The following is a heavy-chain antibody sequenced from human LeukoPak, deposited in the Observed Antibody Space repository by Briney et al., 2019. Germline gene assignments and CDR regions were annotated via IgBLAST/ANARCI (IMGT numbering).Heavy chain of an antibody. V-gene: IGHV4-38-2*02. CDR2: ISHSGNI. CDR1: GHSISSDYY. J-gene: IGHJ5*02. Sequence: SEPLSLTCAVSGHSISSDYYWGWIRQPRGKGLEGIGSISHSGNIYYNPSLRSRVTMSGDTSKNQLSLKLTFVTAADTAVYYCAREGPNNFGYHHHWGQGALVTVSS. D-gene: IGHD5-18*01. CDR3: AREGPNNFGYHHH.